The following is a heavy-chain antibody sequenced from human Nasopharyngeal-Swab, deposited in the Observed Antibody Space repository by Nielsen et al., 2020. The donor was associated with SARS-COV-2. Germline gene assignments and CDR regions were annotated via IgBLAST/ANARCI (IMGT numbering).Heavy chain of an antibody. CDR3: AREGYNWNSGSPYGMDV. CDR2: IKQDGSEK. CDR1: GFTFSSYW. Sequence: GSLRLSCAAPGFTFSSYWMGWVRQAPGKGLEWVANIKQDGSEKYYVDSVKGRFTISRDNAKNSLYLQMNSLRAEDTAVYYCAREGYNWNSGSPYGMDVWGQGTTVTVSS. V-gene: IGHV3-7*03. D-gene: IGHD1-7*01. J-gene: IGHJ6*02.